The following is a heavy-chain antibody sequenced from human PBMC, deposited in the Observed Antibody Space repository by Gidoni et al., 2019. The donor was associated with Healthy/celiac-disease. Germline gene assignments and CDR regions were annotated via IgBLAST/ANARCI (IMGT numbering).Heavy chain of an antibody. Sequence: QEQLQQWGAGLLKPSETLSLTCAVYGGSFSGYYWSWIRQPPGKGLEWIGEINHSGSTNYNPSLKSRVTISVDTSKNQFSLKLSSVTAADTAVYYCARGGYGDYSLFVWGQGTTVTVSS. CDR2: INHSGST. D-gene: IGHD4-17*01. CDR3: ARGGYGDYSLFV. V-gene: IGHV4-34*01. CDR1: GGSFSGYY. J-gene: IGHJ6*02.